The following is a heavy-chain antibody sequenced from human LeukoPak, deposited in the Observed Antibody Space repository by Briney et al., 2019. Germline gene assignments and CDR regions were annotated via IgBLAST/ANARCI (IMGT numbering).Heavy chain of an antibody. V-gene: IGHV3-11*01. J-gene: IGHJ4*02. Sequence: GGSLRLSCAASGFTFSDYYMSWIRQAPGKGLEWVSYISSSGSTIYYADSVKGRFTISRDNAKNSLYLQMNSLRAEDTAVYYWARATGHYDILTGYYNVGYFDYWGQGTLVTVSS. CDR1: GFTFSDYY. CDR2: ISSSGSTI. CDR3: ARATGHYDILTGYYNVGYFDY. D-gene: IGHD3-9*01.